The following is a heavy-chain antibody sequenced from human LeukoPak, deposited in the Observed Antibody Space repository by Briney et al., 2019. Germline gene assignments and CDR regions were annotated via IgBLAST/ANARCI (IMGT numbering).Heavy chain of an antibody. CDR2: IIPILGIA. D-gene: IGHD3-22*01. Sequence: SVTVSCKASGGTFSSYAISWVRQAPGQGLEWMGRIIPILGIANYAQKFQGRVTITADKSTSTAYMELSSLRSEDTAVYYCAREGWNYDSSGRYFDYWGQGTLVTVSS. CDR3: AREGWNYDSSGRYFDY. CDR1: GGTFSSYA. V-gene: IGHV1-69*04. J-gene: IGHJ4*02.